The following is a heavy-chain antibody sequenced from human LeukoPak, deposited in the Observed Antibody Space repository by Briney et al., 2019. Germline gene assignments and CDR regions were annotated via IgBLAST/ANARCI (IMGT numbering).Heavy chain of an antibody. CDR1: GGTSSSYA. V-gene: IGHV1-69*13. D-gene: IGHD5-24*01. J-gene: IGHJ4*02. CDR3: ARVEGDGYNYGYFDY. CDR2: IIPIFGTA. Sequence: EASVKVSCKASGGTSSSYAISWVRQAPGQGLEWMGGIIPIFGTANYAQKFQGRVTITADESTSTAYMELSSLRSEDTAVYYCARVEGDGYNYGYFDYWGQGTLVTVSS.